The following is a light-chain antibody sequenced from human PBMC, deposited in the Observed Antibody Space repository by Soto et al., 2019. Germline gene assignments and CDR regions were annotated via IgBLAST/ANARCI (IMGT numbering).Light chain of an antibody. J-gene: IGLJ3*02. CDR3: QAYDYSLTASV. CDR1: SSNLGAGYD. Sequence: QYVLTQPPSVSGAPGQIVTISCTGNSSNLGAGYDVNWYQQLPGAAPKLVIFGNRTRPSGVPERFSGSKSGTSASLAITGLQTEDEADYYCQAYDYSLTASVFGGGTKLTVL. V-gene: IGLV1-40*01. CDR2: GNR.